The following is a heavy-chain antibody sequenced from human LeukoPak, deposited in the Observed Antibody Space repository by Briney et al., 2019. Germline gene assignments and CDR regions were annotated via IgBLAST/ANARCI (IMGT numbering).Heavy chain of an antibody. J-gene: IGHJ4*02. CDR2: IIPIFGTA. CDR3: ARDDSRDGGYAMNDY. CDR1: GGTFSSYA. V-gene: IGHV1-69*05. Sequence: SVKVSCKASGGTFSSYAISWVRQAPGQGLEWMGGIIPIFGTANYAQKLQGRVTMTTDTSTSTAYMELRSLRSDDTAVYYCARDDSRDGGYAMNDYWGQGTLVTVSS. D-gene: IGHD5-12*01.